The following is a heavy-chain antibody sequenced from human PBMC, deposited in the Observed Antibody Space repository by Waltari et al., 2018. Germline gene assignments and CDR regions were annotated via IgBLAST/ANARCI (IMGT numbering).Heavy chain of an antibody. CDR1: GFPFSGAW. CDR3: ATWRSLIAPFMGGVFEI. V-gene: IGHV3-7*01. CDR2: IKQDGSER. D-gene: IGHD3-16*01. J-gene: IGHJ3*02. Sequence: EVLLVESGGGLVQPGGSLRLSCAASGFPFSGAWTPWVRQAPGKGLEWVANIKQDGSERYYMDSVRGRFTISRDNAKNSLSLQMNSMRAEDTAVYYCATWRSLIAPFMGGVFEIWGHGTMVTVSS.